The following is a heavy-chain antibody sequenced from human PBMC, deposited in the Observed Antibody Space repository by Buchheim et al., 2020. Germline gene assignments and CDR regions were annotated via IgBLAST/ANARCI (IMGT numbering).Heavy chain of an antibody. V-gene: IGHV3-11*05. CDR3: ARDHRGDTAMVSYYYYGMDV. CDR1: GFTFSDYY. CDR2: ISSSSSYT. J-gene: IGHJ6*02. Sequence: QVQLVESGGGLVKPGGSLRLSCAASGFTFSDYYMSWIRQAPGKGLEWVSYISSSSSYTNYADSVKGRFTISRDNAKNSLYLQMNSLRAEETTVYYCARDHRGDTAMVSYYYYGMDVWGQGTT. D-gene: IGHD5-18*01.